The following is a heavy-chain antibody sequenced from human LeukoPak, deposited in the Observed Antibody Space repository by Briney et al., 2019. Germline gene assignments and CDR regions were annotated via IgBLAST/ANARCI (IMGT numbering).Heavy chain of an antibody. CDR2: IIPIFGTA. CDR1: GGTFSTYA. Sequence: ASVKVSCKASGGTFSTYAINWVRQAPGQGLEWMGGIIPIFGTANYAQKFQGRVTITADKSTNTAYMELRSLRSDDTAVYYCARDRSSSDYWGQGTLVTVSS. D-gene: IGHD6-6*01. V-gene: IGHV1-69*06. J-gene: IGHJ4*02. CDR3: ARDRSSSDY.